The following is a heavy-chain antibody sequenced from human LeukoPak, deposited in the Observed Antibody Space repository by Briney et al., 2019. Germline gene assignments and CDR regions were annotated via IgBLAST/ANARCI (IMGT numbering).Heavy chain of an antibody. Sequence: GASVKVSCKSSGYTFTGYYMHWVRQAPGQGLEWMGWINPNSGNTGYAQKFQGRVTMTRNTSISTAYMELSSLRSEDTAVYYCARGQGGGHRDYWGQGTLVTVSS. D-gene: IGHD2-15*01. V-gene: IGHV1-8*02. CDR1: GYTFTGYY. CDR2: INPNSGNT. CDR3: ARGQGGGHRDY. J-gene: IGHJ4*02.